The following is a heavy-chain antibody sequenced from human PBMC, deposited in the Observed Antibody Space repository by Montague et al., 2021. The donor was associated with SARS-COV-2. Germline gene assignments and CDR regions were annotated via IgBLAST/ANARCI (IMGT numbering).Heavy chain of an antibody. J-gene: IGHJ4*02. CDR3: ARVRNSWAYYFDY. CDR1: TFTVNNNY. D-gene: IGHD6-13*01. CDR2: IYAGGST. V-gene: IGHV3-66*01. Sequence: SLRLSCPASTFTVNNNYMSWVRQAPGKGLEWVSVIYAGGSTYYADSVRGGFTISRDISKNTLFLQMNSLRAEDTALYYCARVRNSWAYYFDYWGQGALVTVSP.